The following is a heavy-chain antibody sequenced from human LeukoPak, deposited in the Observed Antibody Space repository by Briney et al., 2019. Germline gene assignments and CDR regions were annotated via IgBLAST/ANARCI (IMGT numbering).Heavy chain of an antibody. J-gene: IGHJ3*02. CDR3: ARWVTTGPGTFDI. D-gene: IGHD4-17*01. Sequence: GGSLRLSCDASGFDISSFWMSWVRQAPGKGLEWVANTKQDESEKYYVDAVKGRFTTSRDNAKNSLYLQLNGLRAEDRAVYYCARWVTTGPGTFDIWGQGTMVTVSS. CDR1: GFDISSFW. V-gene: IGHV3-7*01. CDR2: TKQDESEK.